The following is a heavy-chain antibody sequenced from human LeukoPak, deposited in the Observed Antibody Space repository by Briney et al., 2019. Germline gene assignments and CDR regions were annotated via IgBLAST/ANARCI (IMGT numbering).Heavy chain of an antibody. CDR2: ISGSGGST. V-gene: IGHV3-23*01. Sequence: GGSLRLSCAASGFTFSSYAMSWVRQAPGKGLEWVSAISGSGGSTYYADSVKGRFTISRDNSKNTLYLQMNSLRAEDTAVYYCAIPQGYYYDSSGYPWWGQGTLVTVSS. D-gene: IGHD3-22*01. J-gene: IGHJ4*02. CDR3: AIPQGYYYDSSGYPW. CDR1: GFTFSSYA.